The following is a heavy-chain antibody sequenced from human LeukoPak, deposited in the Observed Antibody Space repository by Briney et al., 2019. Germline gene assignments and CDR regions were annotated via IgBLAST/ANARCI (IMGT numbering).Heavy chain of an antibody. CDR3: AKVVSGYHFDY. J-gene: IGHJ4*02. Sequence: GGSLRLSCAASGFSLSNYVMTWVRQAPGKGPEWVSGISGSGGNTYYADSVKGRFTISRDNSQNTLYLQMNTLRAEDTAVYYCAKVVSGYHFDYWGQGTLVTVSS. CDR1: GFSLSNYV. V-gene: IGHV3-23*01. CDR2: ISGSGGNT. D-gene: IGHD5-12*01.